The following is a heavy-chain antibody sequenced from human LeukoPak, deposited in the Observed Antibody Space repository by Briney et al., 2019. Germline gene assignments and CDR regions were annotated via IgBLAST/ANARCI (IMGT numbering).Heavy chain of an antibody. V-gene: IGHV3-9*01. CDR3: AKDAMTTVTTGIDY. CDR2: ISWNSGSI. D-gene: IGHD4-17*01. CDR1: GFTFDDYA. J-gene: IGHJ4*02. Sequence: PGRSLRLSCAASGFTFDDYAMHWVRQAPGKGLEWVSGISWNSGSIGYADSVKGRFTISRDNAKNSLYLQRNSLRAEDTALYYCAKDAMTTVTTGIDYWGQGTLVTVSS.